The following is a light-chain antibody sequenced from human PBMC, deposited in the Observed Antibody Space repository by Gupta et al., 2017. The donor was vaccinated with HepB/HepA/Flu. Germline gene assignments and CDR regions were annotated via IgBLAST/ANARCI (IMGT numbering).Light chain of an antibody. J-gene: IGKJ3*01. CDR1: QDISDY. V-gene: IGKV1-27*01. CDR3: QRYNSAPLT. CDR2: ATS. Sequence: DIQMTQSPSSLSASVGDRVTITCRASQDISDYLAWYQQRPGKVPSRLIYATSTLQSGVPSRFSGSGSGTDFTLTISSLQPEDVATYYCQRYNSAPLTFGHGTKVEIK.